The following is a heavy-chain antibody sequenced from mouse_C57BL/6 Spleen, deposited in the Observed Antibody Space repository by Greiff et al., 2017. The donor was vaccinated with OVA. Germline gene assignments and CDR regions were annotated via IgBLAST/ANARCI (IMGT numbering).Heavy chain of an antibody. Sequence: EVQLQESGPGLVKPSQSLSLTCSVTGYSITSGYYWNWIRQFPGNKLEWMGYISYDGSNNYNPSLKNRISITRDTSKNQFFLKLNSVTTEDTATYYCARDLGYYGSSRYAMDYWGQGTSVTVSS. J-gene: IGHJ4*01. CDR3: ARDLGYYGSSRYAMDY. V-gene: IGHV3-6*01. CDR2: ISYDGSN. D-gene: IGHD1-1*01. CDR1: GYSITSGYY.